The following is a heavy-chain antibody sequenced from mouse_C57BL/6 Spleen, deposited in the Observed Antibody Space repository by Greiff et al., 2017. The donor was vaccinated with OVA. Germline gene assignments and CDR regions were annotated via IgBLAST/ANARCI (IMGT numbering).Heavy chain of an antibody. J-gene: IGHJ1*03. D-gene: IGHD2-3*01. Sequence: VQLKQSGPELVKPGASVKIPCKASGYTFTDYNMDWVKQSHGKSLEWIGDINPNNGGTIYNQKFKGKATLTVDKSSSTAYMELRSLTSEDTAVYYCARSRAIYDGYFSDVWGTGTTVTVSS. V-gene: IGHV1-18*01. CDR1: GYTFTDYN. CDR2: INPNNGGT. CDR3: ARSRAIYDGYFSDV.